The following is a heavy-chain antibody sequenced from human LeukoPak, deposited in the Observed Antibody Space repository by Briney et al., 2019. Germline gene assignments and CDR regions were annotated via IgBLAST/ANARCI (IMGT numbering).Heavy chain of an antibody. CDR2: INHSGST. Sequence: SETLSLTCAVYGGSFSGYYWSWIRQPPGKGLEWIGEINHSGSTSYNPSLKSRVTISVDTSKNQFSLKLSSVTAADTAVYYCARVNYYGSGSYYNVWPPWVGYYGMDVWGQGTTVTVSS. D-gene: IGHD3-10*01. J-gene: IGHJ6*02. CDR1: GGSFSGYY. V-gene: IGHV4-34*01. CDR3: ARVNYYGSGSYYNVWPPWVGYYGMDV.